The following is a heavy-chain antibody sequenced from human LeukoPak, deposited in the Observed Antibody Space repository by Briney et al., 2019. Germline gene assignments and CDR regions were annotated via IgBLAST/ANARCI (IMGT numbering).Heavy chain of an antibody. CDR1: GFTFSSYS. D-gene: IGHD5-18*01. CDR3: AREGYSSAYGMDV. J-gene: IGHJ6*02. CDR2: ISSSSSTI. Sequence: GGSLRLSCAASGFTFSSYSMNWVRQAPGKGLEWVSYISSSSSTIYYADSVKGRFTISRDNAKNSLYLQMNSLRAEDTAVYYCAREGYSSAYGMDVWGQGTTVTVSS. V-gene: IGHV3-48*04.